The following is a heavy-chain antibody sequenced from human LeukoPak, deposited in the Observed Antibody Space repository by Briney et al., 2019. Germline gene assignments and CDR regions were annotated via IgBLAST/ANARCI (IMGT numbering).Heavy chain of an antibody. D-gene: IGHD3-22*01. J-gene: IGHJ2*01. CDR2: IYYSGST. CDR1: GGSISSSSYY. CDR3: AREPAPRMVHYDSSGWGYFDL. Sequence: PSETLSLTCTVSGGSISSSSYYWSWIRQHPGKGLEWIGYIYYSGSTYYNPSLKSRVTISVDTSKNQFSLKLSSVTAADTAVYYCAREPAPRMVHYDSSGWGYFDLWGRGTLVTVSS. V-gene: IGHV4-31*03.